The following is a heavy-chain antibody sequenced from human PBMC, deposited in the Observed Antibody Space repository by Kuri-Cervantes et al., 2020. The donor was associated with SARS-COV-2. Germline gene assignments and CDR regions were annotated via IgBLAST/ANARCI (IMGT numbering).Heavy chain of an antibody. Sequence: SETLSLTCTVSGGSISGSGYYWAWIRQPPGKGLEWIGSIYYSGSTYYNPSLKSRVTISVDTSKNQFSLKLSSVTAADTAVYYCARHLHYDFWSGYYRGSRYYYYYMDVWGKGTTVTVSS. V-gene: IGHV4-39*01. CDR1: GGSISGSGYY. D-gene: IGHD3-3*01. J-gene: IGHJ6*03. CDR3: ARHLHYDFWSGYYRGSRYYYYYMDV. CDR2: IYYSGST.